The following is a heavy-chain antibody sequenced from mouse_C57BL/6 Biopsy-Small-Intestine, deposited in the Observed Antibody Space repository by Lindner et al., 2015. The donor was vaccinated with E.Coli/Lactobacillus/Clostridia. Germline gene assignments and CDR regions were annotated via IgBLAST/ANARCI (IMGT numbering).Heavy chain of an antibody. CDR3: ARGGYYDY. D-gene: IGHD2-3*01. J-gene: IGHJ2*01. Sequence: VQLQESGPELVKPGASVKMSCKASGYSFTGYFMSWVKQSHGKSLEWIGSIYPNSGGSTYNQKFKGKATLTVDKSSNTAYMELHSLTSEDSAVYYCARGGYYDYWGQGTTLTVSS. V-gene: IGHV1-34*02. CDR2: IYPNSGGS. CDR1: GYSFTGYF.